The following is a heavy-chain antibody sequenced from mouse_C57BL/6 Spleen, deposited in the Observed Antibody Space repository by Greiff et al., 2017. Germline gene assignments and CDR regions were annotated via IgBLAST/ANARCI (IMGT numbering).Heavy chain of an antibody. Sequence: QVQLQQPGAELVKPGASVKLSCKASGYTFTSYWMHWVKQRPGRGLEWIGRIDPNSGGTKYNEKFKSKATLTVDKHSSTAYMQLSSLTSEDSAVCYCASYGSSPAWFAYWGQGTLVTVSA. CDR3: ASYGSSPAWFAY. J-gene: IGHJ3*01. CDR2: IDPNSGGT. V-gene: IGHV1-72*01. CDR1: GYTFTSYW. D-gene: IGHD1-1*01.